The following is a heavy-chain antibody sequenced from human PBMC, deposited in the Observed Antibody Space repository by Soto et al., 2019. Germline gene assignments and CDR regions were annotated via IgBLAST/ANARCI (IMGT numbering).Heavy chain of an antibody. CDR3: ARVGPKSNYVLWGYYYYGMDV. D-gene: IGHD4-4*01. J-gene: IGHJ6*02. CDR1: GYTFTSYD. Sequence: XSVKVSCKASGYTFTSYDINWVRQATGQGLEWMGWMNPNSGNTGYAQKFQGRVTMTRNTSISTAYMELSSLRSEDTAVYYCARVGPKSNYVLWGYYYYGMDVWGQGTTVTVSS. CDR2: MNPNSGNT. V-gene: IGHV1-8*01.